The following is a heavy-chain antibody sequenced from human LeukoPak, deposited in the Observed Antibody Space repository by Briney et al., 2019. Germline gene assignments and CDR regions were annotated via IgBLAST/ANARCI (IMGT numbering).Heavy chain of an antibody. CDR3: ARSLFSSSQHFDY. J-gene: IGHJ4*02. CDR1: GFTFSNYG. D-gene: IGHD6-13*01. Sequence: GRSLRLSCAASGFTFSNYGMHWARQAPGRGLEWVAVISYDGSNKYYADSVKGRSTISRDDSKNTLYVQMNSLRADDTAVYYCARSLFSSSQHFDYWGQGTLVTVSS. V-gene: IGHV3-30*03. CDR2: ISYDGSNK.